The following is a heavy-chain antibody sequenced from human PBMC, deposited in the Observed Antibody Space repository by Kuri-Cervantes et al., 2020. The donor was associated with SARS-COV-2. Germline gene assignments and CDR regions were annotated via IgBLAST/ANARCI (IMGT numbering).Heavy chain of an antibody. CDR2: IYYSRST. J-gene: IGHJ1*01. D-gene: IGHD1-14*01. CDR3: ARTGSGEPAEYFRH. V-gene: IGHV4-39*07. Sequence: SETLSLTCTVSGGSISSSSYYWGWIRQHPGKGLEWFGSIYYSRSTNYNPSLKSRVTISVDTSKNQFSLNLTSLTAADTAVYYCARTGSGEPAEYFRHWGQGTLVTVSS. CDR1: GGSISSSSYY.